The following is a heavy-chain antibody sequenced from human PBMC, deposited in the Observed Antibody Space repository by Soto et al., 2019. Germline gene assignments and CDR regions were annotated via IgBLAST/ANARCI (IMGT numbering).Heavy chain of an antibody. D-gene: IGHD2-21*02. Sequence: ASVKVSCKASGYTFNSYGISWVRQAPGQGLEWMGWISVYNGNTNSVKGRFTISRDNSKNTLYLQMGSLRAEDMAVYYCARDTGPYCGGDCYSWYFDYWGQGTLVTVSS. CDR2: ISVYNGNT. CDR1: GYTFNSYG. CDR3: ARDTGPYCGGDCYSWYFDY. V-gene: IGHV1-18*03. J-gene: IGHJ4*02.